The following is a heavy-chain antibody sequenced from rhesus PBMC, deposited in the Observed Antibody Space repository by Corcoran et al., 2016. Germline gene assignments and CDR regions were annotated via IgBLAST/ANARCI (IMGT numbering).Heavy chain of an antibody. J-gene: IGHJ3*01. CDR2: IYDTGGST. Sequence: QLQLQESGPGLVKPSETLSVTCAVSGGSISSSYWSWIRQAPGKGLEWIGFIYDTGGSTNYNPSLKSRVTLSVDTSKNQLSLKLSSVTTADTAVYYCARSGWYQGAFDFWGQGLRVTVSS. CDR3: ARSGWYQGAFDF. D-gene: IGHD6-31*01. CDR1: GGSISSSY. V-gene: IGHV4-169*01.